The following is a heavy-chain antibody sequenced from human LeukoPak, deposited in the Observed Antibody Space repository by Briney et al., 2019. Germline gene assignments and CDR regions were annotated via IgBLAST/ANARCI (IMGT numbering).Heavy chain of an antibody. CDR1: GFTFRSYG. V-gene: IGHV3-7*01. J-gene: IGHJ4*02. Sequence: GGSLRLSCAASGFTFRSYGMHWVRQAPGKGLEWVANIKQDGSEKYYVDSVKGRFTISRDNAKNSLYLQMNSLRAEDTAVYFCARGTNWSPLDFDFWGQGTQVTVSS. D-gene: IGHD1-20*01. CDR2: IKQDGSEK. CDR3: ARGTNWSPLDFDF.